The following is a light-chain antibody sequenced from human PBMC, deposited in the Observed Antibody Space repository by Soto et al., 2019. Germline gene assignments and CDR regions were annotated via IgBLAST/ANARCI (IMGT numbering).Light chain of an antibody. Sequence: IQMTHSPSSLSASVGDRFTITCRASQSISSYLNWYQQKPGKAPKLLIYAASSLQSGVPSGFSGSGSGTDFTLTISSLQPEDFATYYCQQSYSTPLTFGGGTKVDIK. V-gene: IGKV1-39*01. CDR1: QSISSY. J-gene: IGKJ4*01. CDR2: AAS. CDR3: QQSYSTPLT.